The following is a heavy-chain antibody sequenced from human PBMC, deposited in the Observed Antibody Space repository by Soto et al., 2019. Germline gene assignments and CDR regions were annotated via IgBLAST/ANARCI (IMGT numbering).Heavy chain of an antibody. D-gene: IGHD3-10*01. CDR1: GGPISSYY. CDR2: FYNSGST. V-gene: IGHV4-59*01. CDR3: ARRYGSAFDF. J-gene: IGHJ3*01. Sequence: SETLSLTCTVSGGPISSYYWSWIRQSPGKGLEWIGYFYNSGSTNNNPSLKSRVTISVDTSKNQFSLKLTSVTAADTAVYYCARRYGSAFDFWGQGTMVTVSS.